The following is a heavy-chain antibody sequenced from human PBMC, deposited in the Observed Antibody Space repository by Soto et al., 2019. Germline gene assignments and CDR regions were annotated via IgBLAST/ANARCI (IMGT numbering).Heavy chain of an antibody. V-gene: IGHV3-9*01. CDR1: GFTVDDYA. D-gene: IGHD4-17*01. CDR3: AKDVKWGGMTTIHYFDS. CDR2: ISWNSETI. J-gene: IGHJ4*02. Sequence: EVQLVESGGGLVQPGRSLRLSCAASGFTVDDYAMHWVRQAPGKGLEWVSGISWNSETIDYADSVKGRFTISRDNAKSSFFLQMNSLRPDDTALYYCAKDVKWGGMTTIHYFDSWGQGTLVTVSS.